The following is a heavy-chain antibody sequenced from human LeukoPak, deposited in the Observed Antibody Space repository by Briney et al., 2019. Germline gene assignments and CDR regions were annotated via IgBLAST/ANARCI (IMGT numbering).Heavy chain of an antibody. D-gene: IGHD2-2*01. V-gene: IGHV1-69*04. CDR2: IIPILGIA. CDR3: ARDHLGYCSSTSCI. Sequence: GASVKVSCKASGGTFSSYAISWVRQAPGQGLEWMGRIIPILGIANYAQKFQGRVTITADKSTSTAYMELGSLRSEDTAVYYCARDHLGYCSSTSCIWGQGTLVTVSS. J-gene: IGHJ4*02. CDR1: GGTFSSYA.